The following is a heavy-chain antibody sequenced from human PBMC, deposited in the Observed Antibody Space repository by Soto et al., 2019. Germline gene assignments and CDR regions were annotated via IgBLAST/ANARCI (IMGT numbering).Heavy chain of an antibody. V-gene: IGHV3-33*01. CDR2: IWYDGSNK. CDR1: GFTFSSYG. Sequence: QVQLVESGGGVVQLGRSLRLSCAASGFTFSSYGMHWVRQAPGKGLEWVAVIWYDGSNKYYADSVKGRFTISRDNSKNTLYLQMNSLRAEDTAVYYCARQELLNYYYYYMDVWGKGTTVTVSS. J-gene: IGHJ6*03. D-gene: IGHD2-15*01. CDR3: ARQELLNYYYYYMDV.